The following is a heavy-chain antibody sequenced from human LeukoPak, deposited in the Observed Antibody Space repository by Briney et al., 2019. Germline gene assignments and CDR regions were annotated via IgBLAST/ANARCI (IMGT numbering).Heavy chain of an antibody. V-gene: IGHV4-34*01. Sequence: SETLSPTCAVYGGSSSGYYWSWIRQPPGKGLEWIGEINHSGSTNYNPSLKSRVTISVDTSKNQFSLKLSSVTAADTAVYYCAAYSYGYLYYFDYWGQGTLVTVSS. J-gene: IGHJ4*02. CDR1: GGSSSGYY. CDR2: INHSGST. D-gene: IGHD5-18*01. CDR3: AAYSYGYLYYFDY.